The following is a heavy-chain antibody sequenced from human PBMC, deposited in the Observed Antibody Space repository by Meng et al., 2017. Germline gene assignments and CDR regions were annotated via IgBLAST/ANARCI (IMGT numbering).Heavy chain of an antibody. V-gene: IGHV3-74*01. Sequence: EVQLVECGGGLLQPGGSLRFSCAASGFTFNNYWMHWVRQVPGKGLVWVSRISGDGSITNYADSVKGRFTISRDNAKNTLYLQMNSLRPEDTAVYYCLDEAPRSDYWGQGSLVTVSS. CDR1: GFTFNNYW. CDR2: ISGDGSIT. CDR3: LDEAPRSDY. D-gene: IGHD1-1*01. J-gene: IGHJ4*02.